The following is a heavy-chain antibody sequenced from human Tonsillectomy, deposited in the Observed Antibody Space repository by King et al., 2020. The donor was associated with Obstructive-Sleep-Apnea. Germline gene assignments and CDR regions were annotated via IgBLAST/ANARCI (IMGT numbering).Heavy chain of an antibody. V-gene: IGHV3-30-3*01. D-gene: IGHD1-26*01. CDR2: ISYDGSNK. Sequence: VQLVESGGGVVQPGRSLRLSCAASGFTFSSYAIHWVRQAPGKGLEWVAVISYDGSNKYYADSVKGRFTISRDNSKNTLYLQMNSLRAEDTAVYYCARVSYSGSYWDAFDIWGQGTMVTVAS. CDR1: GFTFSSYA. CDR3: ARVSYSGSYWDAFDI. J-gene: IGHJ3*02.